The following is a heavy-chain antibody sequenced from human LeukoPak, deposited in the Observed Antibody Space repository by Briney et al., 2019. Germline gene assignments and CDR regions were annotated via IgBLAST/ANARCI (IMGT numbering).Heavy chain of an antibody. D-gene: IGHD3-3*01. CDR2: ISAYNGNT. J-gene: IGHJ4*02. CDR3: ARGAYDFWSAYYSSGYFDY. CDR1: GYTFINYG. Sequence: ASVKVSCKASGYTFINYGINWVRQAPGQGLQWMGWISAYNGNTNYAQKLQGRATMTTDTSTNTAYMELRGLIFDDTAVYFCARGAYDFWSAYYSSGYFDYWGQGTLVTVSS. V-gene: IGHV1-18*01.